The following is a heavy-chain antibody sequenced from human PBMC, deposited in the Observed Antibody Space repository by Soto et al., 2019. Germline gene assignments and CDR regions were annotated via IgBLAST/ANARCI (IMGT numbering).Heavy chain of an antibody. CDR3: AKGPYSGYAQGAWYFDY. CDR1: GFTFSSYA. D-gene: IGHD5-12*01. J-gene: IGHJ4*02. CDR2: ISGSGGST. V-gene: IGHV3-23*01. Sequence: EVQLLESGGGLVQPGGSLRLSCAASGFTFSSYAMSWVRQAPGKGLEWVSAISGSGGSTYYADSVKGRFTISRDNSKNTLYLQMNSLGAEDTAVYYCAKGPYSGYAQGAWYFDYWGQGTLVTVSS.